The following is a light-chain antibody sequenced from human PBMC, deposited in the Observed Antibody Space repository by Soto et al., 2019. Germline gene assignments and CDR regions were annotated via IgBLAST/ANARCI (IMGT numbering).Light chain of an antibody. CDR2: DAS. V-gene: IGKV1-5*01. J-gene: IGKJ1*01. CDR1: QSVSGW. Sequence: DIQMTQSPSTLSASVLYTVTVTFRSRQSVSGWLALYQQTPGKAPKLLIYDASSLESGVPQRFSGSGSVTEFTLTISSLQTDDFATYYCKQYHSYWTFGQGTKVDIK. CDR3: KQYHSYWT.